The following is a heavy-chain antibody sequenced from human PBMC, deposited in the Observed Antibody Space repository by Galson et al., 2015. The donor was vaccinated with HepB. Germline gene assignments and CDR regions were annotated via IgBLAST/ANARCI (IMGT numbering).Heavy chain of an antibody. D-gene: IGHD3-16*01. CDR1: GFTFSSYW. J-gene: IGHJ5*02. CDR2: IKQDGSEK. V-gene: IGHV3-7*01. CDR3: ARCVGGLTTNWFDP. Sequence: SLRLSCAASGFTFSSYWMSWVRQAPGKGLEWVANIKQDGSEKYYVDSVKGRFTISRDNAKNSLYLQMNSLRAEDTAVYYCARCVGGLTTNWFDPWGQGTLVTVSS.